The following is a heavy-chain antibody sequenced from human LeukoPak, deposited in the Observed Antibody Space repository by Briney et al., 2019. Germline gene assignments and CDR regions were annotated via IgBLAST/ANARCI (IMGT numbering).Heavy chain of an antibody. D-gene: IGHD6-13*01. V-gene: IGHV3-30-3*01. Sequence: PGGSLRLSCAASGFTFSSYAMHWVRQAPGKGLKWVAVISYDGSNKYYADSVKGRFTISRDNSKNTLYLQMNSLRAEDTAVYYCARDDHTYSSSWYTDYWGQGTLVTVSS. CDR2: ISYDGSNK. J-gene: IGHJ4*02. CDR3: ARDDHTYSSSWYTDY. CDR1: GFTFSSYA.